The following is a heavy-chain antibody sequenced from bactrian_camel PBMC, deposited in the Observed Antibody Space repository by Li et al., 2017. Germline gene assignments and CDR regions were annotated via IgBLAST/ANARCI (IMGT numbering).Heavy chain of an antibody. V-gene: IGHV3S67*01. D-gene: IGHD1*01. Sequence: DVQLVESGGGSVQTGGSLRLSCTASGYTVSDYCMGWFRQAPGKEREGVAAIGSYGSLNYADSVKGRFTISRDNAKNMLCLDMTNLSIEDSGLYWCPADGFWSNGRWLHHTPGRGTQVTVS. CDR2: IGSYGSL. J-gene: IGHJ4*01. CDR1: GYTVSDYC.